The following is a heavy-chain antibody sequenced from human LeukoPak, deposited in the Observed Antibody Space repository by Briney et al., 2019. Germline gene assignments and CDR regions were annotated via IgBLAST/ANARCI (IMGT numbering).Heavy chain of an antibody. D-gene: IGHD5-24*01. J-gene: IGHJ4*02. V-gene: IGHV4-34*10. CDR2: IIPSGST. Sequence: SETLSLTCPVKGESFSSYYWSWIRQSPGTGLEWIAEIIPSGSTNYNPSLQSRVTMSVDTSKNQFYLNLTSVTDADTAVYYCTRRRARRDGYSYWGQGNLATVSS. CDR3: TRRRARRDGYSY. CDR1: GESFSSYY.